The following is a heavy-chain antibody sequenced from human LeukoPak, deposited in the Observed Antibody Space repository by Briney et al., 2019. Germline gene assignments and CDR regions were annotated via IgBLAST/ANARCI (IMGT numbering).Heavy chain of an antibody. CDR1: GGSISSHSYY. J-gene: IGHJ4*02. CDR3: ARGPLYYYDSSGYYPYYFDY. D-gene: IGHD3-22*01. Sequence: SETLSLTCTVSGGSISSHSYYWGWIRQPPGKGLEWIGSIHYSGSTYYNPSLKSRVTISVDTSKNQFSLKLSSVTAADTAVYYCARGPLYYYDSSGYYPYYFDYWGQGTLVTVSS. CDR2: IHYSGST. V-gene: IGHV4-39*07.